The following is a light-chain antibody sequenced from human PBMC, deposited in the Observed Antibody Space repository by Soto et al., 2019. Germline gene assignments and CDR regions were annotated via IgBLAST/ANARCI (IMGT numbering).Light chain of an antibody. Sequence: AIPMTQAPSSLSASVGDRVTITCRASQGIRNDLDWFQQKPGKAPKLLIYAASNLQSGVPARFSGSGSGTDFTLTLSSLQPADCATYYCLQKYFYPFTVGPGTKVDI. V-gene: IGKV1-6*01. CDR1: QGIRND. J-gene: IGKJ3*01. CDR3: LQKYFYPFT. CDR2: AAS.